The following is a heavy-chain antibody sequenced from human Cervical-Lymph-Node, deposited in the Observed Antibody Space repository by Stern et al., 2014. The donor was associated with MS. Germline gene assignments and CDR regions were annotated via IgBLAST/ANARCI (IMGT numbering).Heavy chain of an antibody. J-gene: IGHJ6*02. CDR3: ASSYSGWDNPYHFYGMDV. Sequence: QVQLGQSGAEVKKPGSSVKVSWKASGGTLSRYAISWVRQAPGQGLEWIGGIIPIAAKANYAQKFQGRVTLIADESTSTAYMELSSLRSEDAAVYYCASSYSGWDNPYHFYGMDVWGQGTTVTVSS. V-gene: IGHV1-69*01. CDR2: IIPIAAKA. D-gene: IGHD6-19*01. CDR1: GGTLSRYA.